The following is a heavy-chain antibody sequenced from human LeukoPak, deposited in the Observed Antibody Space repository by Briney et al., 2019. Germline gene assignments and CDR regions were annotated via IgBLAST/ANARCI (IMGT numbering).Heavy chain of an antibody. V-gene: IGHV3-21*01. Sequence: GGSLRLSCAASGFTFSSYSMNWVRQAPGKGLEWVSSISSSSSYIYYADSVKGRFTISRDNAKNSLYLQMNSLRAEDTAVYYCARDVGYYYGSGSRYYFDYWGQGTLVTVSS. D-gene: IGHD3-10*01. CDR2: ISSSSSYI. J-gene: IGHJ4*02. CDR1: GFTFSSYS. CDR3: ARDVGYYYGSGSRYYFDY.